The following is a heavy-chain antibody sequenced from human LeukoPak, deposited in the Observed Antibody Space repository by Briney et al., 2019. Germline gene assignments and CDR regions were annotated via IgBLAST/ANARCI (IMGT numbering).Heavy chain of an antibody. CDR2: IYTSGST. J-gene: IGHJ3*02. V-gene: IGHV4-4*07. D-gene: IGHD2-8*02. CDR1: GGSISSYY. CDR3: ARVWWDAYAFDI. Sequence: SETLSLTCTVSGGSISSYYWSWIRQPAGKGLEWIGRIYTSGSTNYNPSLKSRVTISVDKSKNQFSLKLSSVTAADTAVYYCARVWWDAYAFDIWGQGTMVPVSS.